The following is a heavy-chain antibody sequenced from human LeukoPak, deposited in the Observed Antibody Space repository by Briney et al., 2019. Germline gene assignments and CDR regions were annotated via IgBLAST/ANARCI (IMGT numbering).Heavy chain of an antibody. Sequence: PGGSLRLSCAASGLTFSSYAMHWVRQAPGKGLEWVAVISYDGSNKYYADSVKGRFTISRENSKNKLYLQMNSLRAEDTAVYYCARADPPYYDFWSGYLNWFDPWGQGTLVTVSS. CDR1: GLTFSSYA. CDR2: ISYDGSNK. CDR3: ARADPPYYDFWSGYLNWFDP. D-gene: IGHD3-3*01. V-gene: IGHV3-30*01. J-gene: IGHJ5*02.